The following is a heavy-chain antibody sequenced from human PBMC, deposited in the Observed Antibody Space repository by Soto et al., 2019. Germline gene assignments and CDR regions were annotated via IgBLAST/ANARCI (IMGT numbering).Heavy chain of an antibody. Sequence: SLTLSFTDSGFSFSAYGIHWVRQAPGKGLEWVSFISYDGSNTYYADSVKGRFTISRDNYNSTLYLQMNSLRPEDTAVFYCANDAPWSLCTNVVCYLYXWGYGTLVTLS. D-gene: IGHD2-8*01. CDR2: ISYDGSNT. CDR3: ANDAPWSLCTNVVCYLYX. CDR1: GFSFSAYG. J-gene: IGHJ4*01. V-gene: IGHV3-30*18.